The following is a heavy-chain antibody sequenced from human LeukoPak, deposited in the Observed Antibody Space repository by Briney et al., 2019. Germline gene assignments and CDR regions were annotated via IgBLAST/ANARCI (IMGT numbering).Heavy chain of an antibody. V-gene: IGHV3-21*01. CDR3: ARDLTSSSTAYFHH. CDR1: GFTFSTYS. Sequence: GGSLRLSCAASGFTFSTYSMNWVRQAPGKGLEWVSSISGSGSYIYYADSVKGRFTISRDNAKNSLYLQMNSLRDEDTAIYYCARDLTSSSTAYFHHWGQGTLVTVSS. CDR2: ISGSGSYI. D-gene: IGHD6-6*01. J-gene: IGHJ1*01.